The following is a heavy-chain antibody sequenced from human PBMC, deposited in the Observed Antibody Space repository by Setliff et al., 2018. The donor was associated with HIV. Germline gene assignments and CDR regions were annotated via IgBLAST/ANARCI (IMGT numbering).Heavy chain of an antibody. CDR3: AREFGAGIRQIVATIDPLGDDYYYYYYMDV. Sequence: PRASVKVSCKASGFTSTEYYIHWVRQAPGQGLEWMGWVSPHGGYTSYAKKFQGRITMTTDTSIATAYMELSRLRSDDTAVYYCAREFGAGIRQIVATIDPLGDDYYYYYYMDVWGKGTTVTVSS. CDR1: GFTSTEYY. V-gene: IGHV1-2*02. D-gene: IGHD5-12*01. CDR2: VSPHGGYT. J-gene: IGHJ6*03.